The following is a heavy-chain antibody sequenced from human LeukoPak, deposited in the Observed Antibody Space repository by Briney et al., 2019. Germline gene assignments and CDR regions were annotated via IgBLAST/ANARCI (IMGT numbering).Heavy chain of an antibody. V-gene: IGHV1-18*01. J-gene: IGHJ4*02. CDR3: ARDKRTGIVVVPAASFDY. CDR2: ISAYNGNT. D-gene: IGHD2-2*01. CDR1: GYTFTSYG. Sequence: ASVKVSCKASGYTFTSYGISWVRQAPGQGLKWMGWISAYNGNTNYAQKLQGRVTMTTDTSTSTAYMELRSLRSDDTAVYYCARDKRTGIVVVPAASFDYWGQGTLVTVSS.